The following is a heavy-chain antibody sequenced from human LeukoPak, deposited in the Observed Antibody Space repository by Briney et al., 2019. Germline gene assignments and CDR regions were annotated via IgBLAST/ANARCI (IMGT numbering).Heavy chain of an antibody. CDR2: MNPNSGNT. Sequence: ASVKVSCKASGYTFTSYDINWVRQATGQGLEWMGWMNPNSGNTGYAQKFQGRVTMTTDTSTSTAYMELRSLRSDDTALYYCARAGRDYGTSRYYYYYMDVWGKGTTVTVSS. J-gene: IGHJ6*03. CDR1: GYTFTSYD. V-gene: IGHV1-8*01. CDR3: ARAGRDYGTSRYYYYYMDV. D-gene: IGHD4-17*01.